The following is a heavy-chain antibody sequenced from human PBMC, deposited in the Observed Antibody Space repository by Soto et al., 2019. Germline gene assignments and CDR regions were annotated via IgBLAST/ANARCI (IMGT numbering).Heavy chain of an antibody. CDR2: IHPGESDT. Sequence: GESLKISCKSYGYSFTTYWIAWVRQMPEIGLEWMGSIHPGESDTRYSPSFQGQVTISADRSITTAYLQWSSLKASDTAMYYCARHEATYYNFYGMDVWGQGTTVTVSS. CDR3: ARHEATYYNFYGMDV. V-gene: IGHV5-51*01. CDR1: GYSFTTYW. J-gene: IGHJ6*02.